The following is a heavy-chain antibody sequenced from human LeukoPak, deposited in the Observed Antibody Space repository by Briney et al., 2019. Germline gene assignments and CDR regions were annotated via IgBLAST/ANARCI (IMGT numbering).Heavy chain of an antibody. Sequence: KPSETLSLTCTVSGGSIRRGDYYWGWIRQSPGKGLEWIASISYSGHTHYNPSLKSRVTISVDTSKNQLSLKLTSVTAADTAVFFCAGQIATAGEWAFDIWGQGTMVTVSS. V-gene: IGHV4-39*01. D-gene: IGHD6-25*01. J-gene: IGHJ3*02. CDR1: GGSIRRGDYY. CDR3: AGQIATAGEWAFDI. CDR2: ISYSGHT.